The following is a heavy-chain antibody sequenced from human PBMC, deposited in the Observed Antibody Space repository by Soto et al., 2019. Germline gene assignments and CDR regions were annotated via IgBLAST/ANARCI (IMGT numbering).Heavy chain of an antibody. J-gene: IGHJ5*02. CDR2: ISTYSGDT. CDR3: ARHHGPTTSENWFDP. V-gene: IGHV1-18*01. Sequence: SAKVSFKASGYTFCTYDISWVRQAPGQGLEWMGWISTYSGDTKYAQKFQGRVTMTTDTSTTTAYLELRSLRSDDTAVYYCARHHGPTTSENWFDPWGQGTLVTVSS. CDR1: GYTFCTYD. D-gene: IGHD5-12*01.